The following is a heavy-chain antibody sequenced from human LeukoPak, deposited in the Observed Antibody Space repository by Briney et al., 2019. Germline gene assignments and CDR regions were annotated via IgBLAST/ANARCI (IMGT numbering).Heavy chain of an antibody. CDR3: TTALSGWNDADY. D-gene: IGHD1-1*01. Sequence: GGSLRLYCAASGFTFSNAWMSWVRQAPGKGLEWVGRIKSKTDGGTTDYAAPVKGRFTISRDDSKNTLYLQMNSLKTEDTAVYYCTTALSGWNDADYWGQGTLVTVSS. CDR2: IKSKTDGGTT. V-gene: IGHV3-15*01. J-gene: IGHJ4*02. CDR1: GFTFSNAW.